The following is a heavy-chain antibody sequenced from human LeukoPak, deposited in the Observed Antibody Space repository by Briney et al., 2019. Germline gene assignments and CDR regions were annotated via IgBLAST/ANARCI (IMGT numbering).Heavy chain of an antibody. CDR3: ARDGQNRYWFDP. CDR2: INPSSGVA. CDR1: GYTFTGYY. J-gene: IGHJ5*02. V-gene: IGHV1-2*02. Sequence: ASVKVSCKTFGYTFTGYYMHWVRQAPGQGLEWMGWINPSSGVASFAQKFQGRATMTRDTSISTAYMELSRLRSDDTAVYYCARDGQNRYWFDPWGQGTLVTVSS.